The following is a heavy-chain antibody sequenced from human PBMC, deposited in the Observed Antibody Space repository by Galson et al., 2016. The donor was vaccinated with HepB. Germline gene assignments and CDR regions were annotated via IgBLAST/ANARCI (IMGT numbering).Heavy chain of an antibody. CDR1: GFIFNNYA. CDR2: ISDDGSNK. D-gene: IGHD3/OR15-3a*01. Sequence: SLRLSCAASGFIFNNYAMHWVRQAPGKGLEWVAVISDDGSNKYYADSVKGRFTISRDNSKNTLYLQMNSLRAEDTAVFYWSRDDFWTGPPSASFSFDYWGQGTLGTVSS. V-gene: IGHV3-30-3*01. CDR3: SRDDFWTGPPSASFSFDY. J-gene: IGHJ4*02.